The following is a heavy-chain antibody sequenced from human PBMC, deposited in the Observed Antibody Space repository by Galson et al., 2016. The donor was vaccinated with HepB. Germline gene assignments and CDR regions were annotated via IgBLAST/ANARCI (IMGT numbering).Heavy chain of an antibody. J-gene: IGHJ5*01. V-gene: IGHV3-30-3*01. CDR2: ISFDGSNK. CDR1: GVTFNSYP. CDR3: ARGREKGIAAAIDS. D-gene: IGHD6-13*01. Sequence: SLRLSCAASGVTFNSYPMHWVRQAPGKGLEWVSVISFDGSNKYYPDSVKGRFTIARDDSKDTLYLQMNSLGTEDTAIYYCARGREKGIAAAIDSWGHGTLVTVSS.